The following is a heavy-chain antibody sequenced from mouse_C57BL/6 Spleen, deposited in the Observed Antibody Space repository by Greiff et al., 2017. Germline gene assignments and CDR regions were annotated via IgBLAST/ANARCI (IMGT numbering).Heavy chain of an antibody. CDR3: DRRDYGNSYAMDY. D-gene: IGHD1-1*01. CDR2: IYPGDGDT. CDR1: GYAFSSYW. J-gene: IGHJ4*01. Sequence: VQLQQSGAELVKPGASVKISCKASGYAFSSYWMNWVKQRPGKGLEWIGQIYPGDGDTNYNGKFKGKATLTADTSSSTAYMQLSSLTSETSAFYFYDRRDYGNSYAMDYWGQGTSVTVSS. V-gene: IGHV1-80*01.